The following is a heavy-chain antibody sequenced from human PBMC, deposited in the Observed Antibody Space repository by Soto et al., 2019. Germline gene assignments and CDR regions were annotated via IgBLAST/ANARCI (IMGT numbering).Heavy chain of an antibody. V-gene: IGHV4-39*01. CDR3: ERHKATPGYVGYVDY. J-gene: IGHJ4*02. Sequence: SETLSLTCTVSGDSMSSDSYYWGWIRQSPGKGLEWIATIHRGGTTYYNPSFKSRVTISVDTSSNQFSLNLGSVTATDTALYICERHKATPGYVGYVDYWGQGTLVTVSS. D-gene: IGHD3-9*01. CDR1: GDSMSSDSYY. CDR2: IHRGGTT.